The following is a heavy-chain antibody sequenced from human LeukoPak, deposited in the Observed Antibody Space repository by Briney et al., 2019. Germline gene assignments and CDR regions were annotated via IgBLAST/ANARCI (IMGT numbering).Heavy chain of an antibody. V-gene: IGHV3-66*01. D-gene: IGHD1-26*01. CDR2: IYSGGST. J-gene: IGHJ3*02. CDR3: AKGWELRFDAFDI. CDR1: GFTVSSNY. Sequence: GGSLRLSCAASGFTVSSNYMSWVRQAPGKGLEWVSVIYSGGSTYYADSVKGRFTISRDNSKNTLYLQMNSLRAEDTAVYYCAKGWELRFDAFDIWGQGTMVTVSS.